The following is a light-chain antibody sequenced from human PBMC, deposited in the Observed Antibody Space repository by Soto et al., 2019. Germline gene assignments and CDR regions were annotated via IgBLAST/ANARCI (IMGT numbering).Light chain of an antibody. CDR2: DAS. Sequence: DIPMTQSPSTLSASVGDRVTITCRASQSISSWLAWYQQKPGKAPKLLIYDASSLESGVPSRFSGSGSGTDFTLTISSLQPDDFATSYCQQYNSYPITFGPGTRLEIK. CDR1: QSISSW. CDR3: QQYNSYPIT. J-gene: IGKJ5*01. V-gene: IGKV1-5*01.